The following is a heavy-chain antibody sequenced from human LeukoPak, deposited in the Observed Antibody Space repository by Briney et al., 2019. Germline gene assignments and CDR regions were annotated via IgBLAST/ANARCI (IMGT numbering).Heavy chain of an antibody. CDR1: GGSISSGDYY. Sequence: SETLSLTCTVSGGSISSGDYYWSWIRQPPGKGLEWIGYIYYSGSTYYNPSLKSRVTISVDTSKNQFSLKLSSVTAADTAVYYCARGEYYYDSSGYYYYWGQGTLVTVSS. D-gene: IGHD3-22*01. CDR2: IYYSGST. V-gene: IGHV4-30-4*01. CDR3: ARGEYYYDSSGYYYY. J-gene: IGHJ4*02.